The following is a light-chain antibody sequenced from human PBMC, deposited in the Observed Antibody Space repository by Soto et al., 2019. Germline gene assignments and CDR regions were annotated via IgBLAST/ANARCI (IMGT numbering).Light chain of an antibody. CDR3: TSYSTSATAYV. V-gene: IGLV2-14*01. J-gene: IGLJ1*01. CDR1: SSDVDNGYNS. Sequence: QSALTQPASVSGSPGQSITISCTGSSSDVDNGYNSVSWYQQHPGKAPKLMIYEVHNRPSGVSNRFSGSTSGNTASLTISGLQAEDEADYYCTSYSTSATAYVFGTGTKLTVL. CDR2: EVH.